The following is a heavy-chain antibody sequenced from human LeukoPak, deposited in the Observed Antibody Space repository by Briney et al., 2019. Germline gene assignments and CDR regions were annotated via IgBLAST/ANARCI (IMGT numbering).Heavy chain of an antibody. Sequence: KPSEALSLTCTVSGGSISSYYWSWIRQPPGKGLEWIGYIYYSGSTNYNPSLKSRVTISVDTSKNQFSLKLSSVTAADTAVYYCARVNYYYYYMDVWGKGTTVTVSS. CDR1: GGSISSYY. CDR3: ARVNYYYYYMDV. CDR2: IYYSGST. V-gene: IGHV4-59*01. J-gene: IGHJ6*03.